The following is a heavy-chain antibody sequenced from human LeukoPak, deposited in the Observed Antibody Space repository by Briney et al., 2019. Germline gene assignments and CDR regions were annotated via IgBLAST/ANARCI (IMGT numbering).Heavy chain of an antibody. CDR3: STELIYQGPGTSYKADY. D-gene: IGHD3-10*01. Sequence: PGGSLTLSCAASGFTFSNGWMSWVRQAPGKGLEWVGRIKSKADGGTADYAAPVKGRFTISRDDSKNTLYLQMNSLKTEDTAVYYCSTELIYQGPGTSYKADYWGPGTLVTVSS. CDR2: IKSKADGGTA. V-gene: IGHV3-15*01. CDR1: GFTFSNGW. J-gene: IGHJ4*02.